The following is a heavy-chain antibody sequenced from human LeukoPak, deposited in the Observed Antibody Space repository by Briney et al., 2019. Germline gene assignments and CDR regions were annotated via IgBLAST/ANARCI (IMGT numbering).Heavy chain of an antibody. Sequence: DTVTLTCTASGYTFTSCDYRWWLRQPPRRLLWLRWISAYNGNTNYAQKLQGRVTMTTDTSTSTAYMELRSLRSDDTAVYYCARANVAAAGCGYWGQGTLVTVSS. CDR2: ISAYNGNT. V-gene: IGHV1-18*01. CDR1: GYTFTSCD. CDR3: ARANVAAAGCGY. J-gene: IGHJ4*02. D-gene: IGHD6-13*01.